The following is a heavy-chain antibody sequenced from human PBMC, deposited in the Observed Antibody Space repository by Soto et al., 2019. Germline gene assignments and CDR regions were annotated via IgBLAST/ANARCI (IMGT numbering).Heavy chain of an antibody. J-gene: IGHJ4*02. CDR1: GFTFSLFG. V-gene: IGHV3-30*18. CDR2: ISYEGRNK. Sequence: GGSLRLSCAVSGFTFSLFGMHWVRQAPGKGLEWVAFISYEGRNKYYADSVKGRSTISRDNSKNTLSLQMDSLRPEDTAVYYCAKGRDSTLLRWQYFDNWGQGTQVTVSS. D-gene: IGHD4-17*01. CDR3: AKGRDSTLLRWQYFDN.